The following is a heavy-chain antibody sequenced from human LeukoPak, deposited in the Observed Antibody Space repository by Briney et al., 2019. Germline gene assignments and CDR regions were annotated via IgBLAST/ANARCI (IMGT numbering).Heavy chain of an antibody. CDR3: AKKYSTGLDP. J-gene: IGHJ5*02. CDR2: INGGGTST. D-gene: IGHD1-26*01. CDR1: GFTFSSYA. Sequence: GGSLRLSCAASGFTFSSYAMHWVRQAPGKGLQWVSVINGGGTSTDYAGSVKGRFTISRDNSKNTLYVQMNSLRAEDTAIYYCAKKYSTGLDPWGQGTLVTVSS. V-gene: IGHV3-23*01.